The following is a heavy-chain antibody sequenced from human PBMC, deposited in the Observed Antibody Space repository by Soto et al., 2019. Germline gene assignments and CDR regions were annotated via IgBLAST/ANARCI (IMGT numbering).Heavy chain of an antibody. J-gene: IGHJ6*02. V-gene: IGHV1-18*01. CDR2: IDTHNGNT. CDR3: TREGSAPYYYYGMDA. Sequence: ASVKGSFKASGFTLTTYCISWVRQAPGEGLEWLGWIDTHNGNTNYAQNLQGRVFMTADTSTNTAYMELRSLRSDDTAIYYCTREGSAPYYYYGMDAWGQGTTVTVS. CDR1: GFTLTTYC. D-gene: IGHD3-10*01.